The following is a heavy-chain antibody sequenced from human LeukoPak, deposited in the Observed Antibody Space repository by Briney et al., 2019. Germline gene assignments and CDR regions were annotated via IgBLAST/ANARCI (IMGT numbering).Heavy chain of an antibody. Sequence: SQTLSLTCTVSGGSISSGGYYWSWIRQHPGKGLEWIGYIYYSGSTYYNPSLKSRVTISVDTSKNQFSLKLSSVTAADTAVYYCARRPTVTTPVGYYGMDVWGQGTTVTVSS. D-gene: IGHD4-17*01. CDR2: IYYSGST. CDR3: ARRPTVTTPVGYYGMDV. V-gene: IGHV4-31*03. CDR1: GGSISSGGYY. J-gene: IGHJ6*02.